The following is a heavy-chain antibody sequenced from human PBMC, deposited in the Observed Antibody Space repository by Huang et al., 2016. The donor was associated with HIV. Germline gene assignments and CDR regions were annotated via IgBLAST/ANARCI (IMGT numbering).Heavy chain of an antibody. CDR3: ARLIGSPAFYYGLDV. CDR1: GYRFRSNW. D-gene: IGHD3-10*01. J-gene: IGHJ6*02. V-gene: IGHV5-51*01. Sequence: EVQLVQSGAEVKKPGESLKISCKGSGYRFRSNWIGWVRQMPGKGLEWMGIIYPGDSDTIYSPSFKGQVTISADKSINTAYLQWSSLKASDTAMYYCARLIGSPAFYYGLDVWGQGTTVTVSS. CDR2: IYPGDSDT.